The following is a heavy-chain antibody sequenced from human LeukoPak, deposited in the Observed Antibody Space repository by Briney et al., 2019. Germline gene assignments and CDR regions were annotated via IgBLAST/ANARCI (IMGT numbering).Heavy chain of an antibody. CDR2: VNVDNGDT. CDR3: ARGRFPGSGSYYNSFDY. D-gene: IGHD3-10*01. Sequence: GASVKVSCKTSGYTFTGHAITWVRQAPGQGLEWMGWVNVDNGDTNYAQKFQGRVTMTTDTSTNTAFLELRSLTSDDTAVYYCARGRFPGSGSYYNSFDYWGQGTLVTVSS. V-gene: IGHV1-18*01. CDR1: GYTFTGHA. J-gene: IGHJ4*02.